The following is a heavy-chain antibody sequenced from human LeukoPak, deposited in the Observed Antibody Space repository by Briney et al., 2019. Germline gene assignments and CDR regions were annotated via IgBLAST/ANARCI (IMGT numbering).Heavy chain of an antibody. CDR3: AKESGKFDY. CDR2: ISADGGST. CDR1: GLNFDDSA. Sequence: GGSLRPSCVASGLNFDDSAMHWVRHAPGKGLEWVSLISADGGSTFSADSVKGRFSISRDNSKNSLYLQMNSLRSEDTAMYYCAKESGKFDYWGQGTLVAVSS. J-gene: IGHJ4*02. V-gene: IGHV3-43*02.